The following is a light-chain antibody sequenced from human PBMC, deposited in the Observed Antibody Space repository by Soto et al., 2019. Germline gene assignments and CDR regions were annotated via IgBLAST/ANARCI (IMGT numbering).Light chain of an antibody. CDR2: GAS. J-gene: IGKJ4*01. CDR1: QSVSSN. Sequence: EIVMTQSPATLSVSPGERATLSCRASQSVSSNLAWYQQKPGQAPRLLIYGASIRATGIPARFSGSGSGTEFTLTISSLQSEDFGVYYCQQYNNWLPLTFGGGTKVEIK. CDR3: QQYNNWLPLT. V-gene: IGKV3D-15*01.